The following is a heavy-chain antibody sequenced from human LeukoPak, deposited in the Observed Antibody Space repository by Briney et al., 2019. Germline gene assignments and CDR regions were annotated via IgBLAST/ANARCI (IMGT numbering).Heavy chain of an antibody. V-gene: IGHV4-34*01. CDR3: ARRYYDFWSGSHDAFDI. D-gene: IGHD3-3*01. CDR2: INHSGST. Sequence: SETLSLTCAVYGGSFSGYYWSWIRQPPGKGLEWSGEINHSGSTNYNPSLKSRVTISVDTSKNQFSLKLSSVTAADTAVYYCARRYYDFWSGSHDAFDIWGQGTMVTVSS. CDR1: GGSFSGYY. J-gene: IGHJ3*02.